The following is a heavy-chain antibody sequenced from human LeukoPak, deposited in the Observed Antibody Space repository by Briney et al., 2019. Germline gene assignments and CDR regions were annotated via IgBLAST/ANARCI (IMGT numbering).Heavy chain of an antibody. Sequence: GGSLRLSCAASGFTFSSYGMHWVRQAPGKGLEWVAVISYDGSSKYYADSVKGRFTISRDNSKNTLYLQMNSLRAEDTAVYYCARDRYYGSGSSDYWGQGTLVTVSS. CDR1: GFTFSSYG. CDR2: ISYDGSSK. CDR3: ARDRYYGSGSSDY. J-gene: IGHJ4*02. D-gene: IGHD3-10*01. V-gene: IGHV3-30*19.